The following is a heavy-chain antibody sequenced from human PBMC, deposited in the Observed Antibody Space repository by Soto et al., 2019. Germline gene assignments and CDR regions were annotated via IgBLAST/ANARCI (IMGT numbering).Heavy chain of an antibody. Sequence: SETLSLTCTVSGGSISSSSYYWGWICQPPGKGLEWIGSIYYSGSTYYSPSLKSRVTISVDTSKNQFSLKLSSVTAADTAVYYCARQQQLVKVYYYYYGMDVWGQGTTVT. CDR1: GGSISSSSYY. J-gene: IGHJ6*01. V-gene: IGHV4-39*01. CDR2: IYYSGST. CDR3: ARQQQLVKVYYYYYGMDV. D-gene: IGHD6-13*01.